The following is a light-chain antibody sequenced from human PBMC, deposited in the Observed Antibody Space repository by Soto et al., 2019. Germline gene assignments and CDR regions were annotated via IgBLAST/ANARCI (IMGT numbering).Light chain of an antibody. Sequence: DIPMTQSPSSLSASVGDRVTITCRASQGISNYLAWYQQKPGKVPELLIYGASTLKSGVPSRFSGSGSGTDFTLTISSLQPEDVATYYCQMYNSAPFPFGPGTKVDIK. V-gene: IGKV1-27*01. J-gene: IGKJ3*01. CDR2: GAS. CDR3: QMYNSAPFP. CDR1: QGISNY.